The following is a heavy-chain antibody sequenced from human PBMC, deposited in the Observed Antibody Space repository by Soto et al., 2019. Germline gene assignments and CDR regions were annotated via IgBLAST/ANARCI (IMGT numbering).Heavy chain of an antibody. J-gene: IGHJ6*02. D-gene: IGHD6-13*01. V-gene: IGHV1-69*01. CDR3: AASAGLDHLLNYYGLNV. CDR1: GVTFTSTA. CDR2: ISPVLGTP. Sequence: QVLLVQSSAEVKKHGSSVKVSCKASGVTFTSTAFSWVRQAPGQGLEWMGGISPVLGTPNYAQKFQARLTVTADASTTTVHMELSSLRSDDTAVYYCAASAGLDHLLNYYGLNVWGQGTTVPVSS.